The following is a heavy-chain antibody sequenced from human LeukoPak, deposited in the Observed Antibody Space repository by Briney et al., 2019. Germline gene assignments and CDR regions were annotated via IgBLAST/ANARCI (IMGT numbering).Heavy chain of an antibody. Sequence: PGGSLRLSCAASGLSFSNYPMTWARQAPGKGLEWVSVISGSGDTTYYPDSVRGRFTISRDNSQNTLYLQMNSLRAEDTAMYFCAKGTPGHYFDYWGQGTLVTVSS. D-gene: IGHD2-2*01. CDR3: AKGTPGHYFDY. CDR1: GLSFSNYP. V-gene: IGHV3-23*01. J-gene: IGHJ4*02. CDR2: ISGSGDTT.